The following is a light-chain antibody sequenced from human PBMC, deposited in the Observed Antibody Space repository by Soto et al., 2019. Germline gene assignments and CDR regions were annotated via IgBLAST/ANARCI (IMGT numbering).Light chain of an antibody. CDR1: QSFSTC. CDR2: KAS. CDR3: QQYNSYSWT. V-gene: IGKV1-5*03. Sequence: DIQMTQSPSTLSASVGDTFTIXXRASQSFSTCLAWYQQKPGRAPKXLIYKASTLESGVPARFSGSGSGTEFTLTISSLQPDDFATYYCQQYNSYSWTFGQGTKVDIK. J-gene: IGKJ1*01.